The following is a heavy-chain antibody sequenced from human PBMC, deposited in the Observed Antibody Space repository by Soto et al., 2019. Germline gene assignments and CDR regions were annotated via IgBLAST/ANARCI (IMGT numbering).Heavy chain of an antibody. Sequence: GGSLRLSCAASGFTLRTYTMNWVRQAPGKGLEWVSSISISSSGRYYADSVRGRFTISRDNAKNSRYLQMNSLRADDTAVYFCVRGMNPLFGGQGTLVTVSS. CDR3: VRGMNPLF. V-gene: IGHV3-21*06. CDR2: ISISSSGR. J-gene: IGHJ4*01. CDR1: GFTLRTYT.